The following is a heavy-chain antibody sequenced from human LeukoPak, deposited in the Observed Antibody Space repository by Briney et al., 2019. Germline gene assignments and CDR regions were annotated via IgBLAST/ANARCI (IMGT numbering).Heavy chain of an antibody. CDR2: ISAYKGNT. CDR3: ARDELSFGAVTEYYAMDV. Sequence: ASVKVSCKASGYIFTSYCISWVRQASGQGLECMGWISAYKGNTKYAQKIEGRVTMTTNRTTSTAYRKLRSLRSDDTAVYYCARDELSFGAVTEYYAMDVWGQGTTVTVSS. CDR1: GYIFTSYC. V-gene: IGHV1-18*01. J-gene: IGHJ6*02. D-gene: IGHD3-3*01.